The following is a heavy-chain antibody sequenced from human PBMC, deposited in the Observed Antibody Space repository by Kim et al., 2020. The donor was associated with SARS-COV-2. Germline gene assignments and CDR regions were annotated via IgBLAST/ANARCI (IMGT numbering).Heavy chain of an antibody. D-gene: IGHD3-10*01. J-gene: IGHJ3*02. CDR3: ASFVRGIGGAFDI. V-gene: IGHV4-61*01. CDR1: GGSVSSGSYY. CDR2: IYYSGST. Sequence: SETLSLTCTVFGGSVSSGSYYWSWIRQPPGKGLEWIGYIYYSGSTNYNPSLKSRVTISVDTSKNQFSLKLSSVTAADTAVYYCASFVRGIGGAFDIWGQGTMVTVSS.